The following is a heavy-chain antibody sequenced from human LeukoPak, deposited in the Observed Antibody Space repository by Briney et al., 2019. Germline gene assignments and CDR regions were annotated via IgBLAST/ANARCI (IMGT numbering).Heavy chain of an antibody. J-gene: IGHJ4*02. Sequence: NPKIGCTNYAHKFQGSCTMTRYTSTSTAYMELRRLRSDDTAVYYCARDARSGYSYGPKVDYWGQGTLVTVSS. V-gene: IGHV1-2*07. CDR2: NPKIGCT. CDR3: ARDARSGYSYGPKVDY. D-gene: IGHD5-18*01.